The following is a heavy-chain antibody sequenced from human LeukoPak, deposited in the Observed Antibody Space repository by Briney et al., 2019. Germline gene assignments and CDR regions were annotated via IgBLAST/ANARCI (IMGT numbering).Heavy chain of an antibody. V-gene: IGHV3-30-3*01. D-gene: IGHD4-17*01. CDR3: ARDDNYGDYEYYFDY. CDR1: GFTFSSYV. J-gene: IGHJ4*02. CDR2: ISYDGSNK. Sequence: PGGSLRLSCAASGFTFSSYVMHWVRQAPGKGLEWVAVISYDGSNKYYADSVKGRFTISRDNSKNTLFLQMNSLRAEDTAVYYCARDDNYGDYEYYFDYWGQGALVTVSP.